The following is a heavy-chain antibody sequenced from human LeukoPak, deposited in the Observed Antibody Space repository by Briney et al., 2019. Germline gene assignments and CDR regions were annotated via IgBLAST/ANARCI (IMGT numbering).Heavy chain of an antibody. CDR2: MNPNSGNT. CDR3: AREPPDSSGMDV. Sequence: ASVKVSCKASGFTFTSHDYNWVRQATGQGLEWMGWMNPNSGNTGYAQKFQGRVTMTRDTSITTVYMELSSLTSEDTAVYYCAREPPDSSGMDVWGQGTTVTVSS. CDR1: GFTFTSHD. V-gene: IGHV1-8*01. J-gene: IGHJ6*02. D-gene: IGHD1-14*01.